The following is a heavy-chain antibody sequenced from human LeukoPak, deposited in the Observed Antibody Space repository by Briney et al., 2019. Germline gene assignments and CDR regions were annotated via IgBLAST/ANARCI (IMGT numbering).Heavy chain of an antibody. CDR2: ISYDGSNK. CDR1: GFTFSSYA. V-gene: IGHV3-30-3*01. D-gene: IGHD3-22*01. J-gene: IGHJ4*02. CDR3: ARENYYDSSGLFDY. Sequence: GGSLRLSCAASGFTFSSYAMHWVRQAPGKGPEWVAVISYDGSNKYYADSVKGRFTISRDNSKNTLYLQMNSLRAEDTAVYYCARENYYDSSGLFDYWGQGTLVTVSS.